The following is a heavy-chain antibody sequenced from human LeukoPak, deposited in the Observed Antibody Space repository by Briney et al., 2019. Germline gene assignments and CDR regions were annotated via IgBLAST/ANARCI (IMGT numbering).Heavy chain of an antibody. CDR1: GFTFSSYS. CDR3: ARDPSIYDFWSGYFPSGGWFDP. CDR2: ISSSSSYI. J-gene: IGHJ5*02. D-gene: IGHD3-3*01. V-gene: IGHV3-21*01. Sequence: GGSLRLSCAASGFTFSSYSMNWVRQAPGKGLEWVSSISSSSSYIYYAGSVKGRFTISRDNAKNSLYLQMNSLRAEDTAVYYCARDPSIYDFWSGYFPSGGWFDPWGQGTLVTVSS.